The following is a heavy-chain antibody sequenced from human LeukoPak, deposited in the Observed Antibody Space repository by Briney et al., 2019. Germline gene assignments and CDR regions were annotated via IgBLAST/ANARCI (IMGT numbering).Heavy chain of an antibody. D-gene: IGHD1-14*01. Sequence: GGSLRLSCAASGFTFNNYEMHWVRHAAGKGLEWVSAVGIAANTFYAGSVKGRFSISRDNAESSLFLQMNSLRAGGTAVYYCAREGRMGTADAFDVWGQGTMVTVSS. V-gene: IGHV3-13*01. J-gene: IGHJ3*01. CDR3: AREGRMGTADAFDV. CDR2: VGIAANT. CDR1: GFTFNNYE.